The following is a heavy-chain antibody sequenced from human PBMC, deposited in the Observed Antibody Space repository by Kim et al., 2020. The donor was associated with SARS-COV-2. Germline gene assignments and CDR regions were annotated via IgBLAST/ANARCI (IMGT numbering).Heavy chain of an antibody. J-gene: IGHJ4*02. CDR3: ARGRPISPWLVVVAATPDFVY. CDR2: ISAYNGNT. D-gene: IGHD2-15*01. V-gene: IGHV1-18*01. CDR1: GYTFTSYS. Sequence: ASVKVSCKASGYTFTSYSISWVRQAPGQGLEWMGWISAYNGNTNYAQKLQGRVTMTTDTSTGTAYMELRSLRSDDTAVYYCARGRPISPWLVVVAATPDFVYGGQGTLVTVSS.